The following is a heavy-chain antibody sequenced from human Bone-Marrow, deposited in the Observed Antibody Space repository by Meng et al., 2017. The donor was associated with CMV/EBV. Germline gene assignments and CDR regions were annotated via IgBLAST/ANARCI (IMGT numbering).Heavy chain of an antibody. D-gene: IGHD5-18*01. V-gene: IGHV1-2*02. CDR1: GYTFTDYY. CDR3: AARGYNYGQNFEY. CDR2: INPNSGGT. Sequence: QVQLVQSGTEVPKPGASVKVSCKASGYTFTDYYMHWVRQAPGQGLEWMGWINPNSGGTSYAQKFQGRVTMTRDTSINTAYMELTSLTPNDTAVYYCAARGYNYGQNFEYWGQGTLVTVSS. J-gene: IGHJ4*02.